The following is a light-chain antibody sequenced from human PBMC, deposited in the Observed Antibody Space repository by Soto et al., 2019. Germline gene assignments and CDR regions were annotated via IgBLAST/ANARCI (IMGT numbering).Light chain of an antibody. CDR2: GAS. J-gene: IGKJ1*01. V-gene: IGKV3-20*01. CDR3: QQYGGSPQA. Sequence: EIVLTQSPGTLALSPGEVATLSCRASQSVSKYLAWYQQKPGQAPRLLIYGASSRATGIPDSFSGSGSGTDFTLTISRLEPEDFAVYYCQQYGGSPQAFGQGTKV. CDR1: QSVSKY.